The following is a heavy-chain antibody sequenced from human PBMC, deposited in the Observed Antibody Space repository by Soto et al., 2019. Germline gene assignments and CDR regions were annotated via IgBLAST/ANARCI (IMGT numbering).Heavy chain of an antibody. Sequence: SETLSLTCSVSGGSISSSSYYWGWIRQPPGKGLEWIGSIYYSGSTYYNPSLKSRVTISVDTSKNPFSLKLSSVTAADTAVYYCARVRTYYYDSSGYLFDYWGQGTLVTVS. D-gene: IGHD3-22*01. CDR2: IYYSGST. V-gene: IGHV4-39*01. J-gene: IGHJ4*02. CDR1: GGSISSSSYY. CDR3: ARVRTYYYDSSGYLFDY.